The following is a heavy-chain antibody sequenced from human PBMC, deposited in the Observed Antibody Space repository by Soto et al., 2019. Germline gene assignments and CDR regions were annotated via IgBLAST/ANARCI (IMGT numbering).Heavy chain of an antibody. V-gene: IGHV3-11*03. Sequence: GGSLRLSCAASGFTFSDYYMSWIRQAPGKGLEWVSYISSSSSYTNYADSVKGRFSISRDNAKNSLYLQMNSLRAEDTAVYYCARSITDYYDSSGYSDDYWGQGTLVTVSS. D-gene: IGHD3-22*01. CDR3: ARSITDYYDSSGYSDDY. J-gene: IGHJ4*02. CDR2: ISSSSSYT. CDR1: GFTFSDYY.